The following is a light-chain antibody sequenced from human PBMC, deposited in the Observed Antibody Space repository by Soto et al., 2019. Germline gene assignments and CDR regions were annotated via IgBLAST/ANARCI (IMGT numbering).Light chain of an antibody. V-gene: IGLV2-11*01. CDR3: CSYAGSSNV. J-gene: IGLJ1*01. Sequence: QSALTQPRSVSGSPGQSVTISCTGTSSDVGGYNYVSWYQQYSGKAPKVMIYDVSKRPSGVPDRFSGSKSGNTASLTISGLQAEDEADYYCCSYAGSSNVFGTGTKLTVL. CDR1: SSDVGGYNY. CDR2: DVS.